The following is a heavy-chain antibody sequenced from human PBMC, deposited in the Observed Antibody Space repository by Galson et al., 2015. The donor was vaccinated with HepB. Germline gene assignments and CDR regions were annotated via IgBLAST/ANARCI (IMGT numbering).Heavy chain of an antibody. J-gene: IGHJ3*02. CDR2: ISSSSSYI. CDR3: ARERLQSFDAFDI. Sequence: SLRLSCAASGFTFSSYSMNWVRQAPGKGLEWVSSISSSSSYIYYADSVKGRFTISRDNAKNSLYLQMNSLRAEDTAVYYCARERLQSFDAFDIWGQGTMVTVSS. V-gene: IGHV3-21*01. D-gene: IGHD6-25*01. CDR1: GFTFSSYS.